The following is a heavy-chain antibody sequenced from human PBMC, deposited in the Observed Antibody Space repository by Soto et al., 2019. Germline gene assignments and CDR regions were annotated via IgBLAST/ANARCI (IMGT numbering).Heavy chain of an antibody. Sequence: GGSLRLSCAASGFTFSSYSMNWVRQAPGKGLEWVSYISSSSSTIYYADSVKGRFTISRDNAKNSLYLQMNSLRAEDTAVYYCARDGSAAGTYYYYYMDVWGKGTTVTVSS. D-gene: IGHD6-13*01. CDR2: ISSSSSTI. CDR1: GFTFSSYS. CDR3: ARDGSAAGTYYYYYMDV. V-gene: IGHV3-48*01. J-gene: IGHJ6*03.